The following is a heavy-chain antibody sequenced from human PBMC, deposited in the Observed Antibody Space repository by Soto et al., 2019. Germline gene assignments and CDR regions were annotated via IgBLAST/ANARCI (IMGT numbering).Heavy chain of an antibody. D-gene: IGHD3-16*01. CDR1: GFTFSSYG. V-gene: IGHV3-33*01. CDR2: IWHDGGNK. CDR3: ARDGDVNTGFGKDY. Sequence: QVQLVESGGGVVQPGRSLRLSCAASGFTFSSYGMHWVRQAPGKGLEWVAFIWHDGGNKFYAESVKGRFTISRDNSKNTLYLPKTSLSAEDTAMYYCARDGDVNTGFGKDYWGQGNLVTVSS. J-gene: IGHJ4*02.